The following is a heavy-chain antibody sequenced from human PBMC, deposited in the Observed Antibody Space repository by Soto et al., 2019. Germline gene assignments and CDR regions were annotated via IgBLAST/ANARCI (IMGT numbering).Heavy chain of an antibody. CDR2: IYYSGST. CDR3: AKVVRYYYDSSGYYFDY. CDR1: GGSISSYY. J-gene: IGHJ4*02. V-gene: IGHV4-59*01. Sequence: SETLSLTCTDSGGSISSYYWSWIRQPPGKGLEWIGYIYYSGSTNYNPSLKSRVTISVDTSKNQFSLKLSSVTAADTAVYYCAKVVRYYYDSSGYYFDYWGQGTLVTVSS. D-gene: IGHD3-22*01.